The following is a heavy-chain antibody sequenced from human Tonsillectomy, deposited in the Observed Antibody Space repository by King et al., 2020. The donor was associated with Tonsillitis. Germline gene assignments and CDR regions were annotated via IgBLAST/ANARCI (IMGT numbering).Heavy chain of an antibody. J-gene: IGHJ4*02. CDR1: GFTFSNYG. V-gene: IGHV3-33*08. CDR2: IWYDGSNK. CDR3: ARDPGYSSGWLDYFDY. D-gene: IGHD6-19*01. Sequence: QLVQSGGGVVQPGRSLRLSCAASGFTFSNYGVHWVRQAPGKGLEWVALIWYDGSNKYYADSVKGRFTISRDNSKNTLYLQMNSLRAEDTAVYFCARDPGYSSGWLDYFDYWGQGTLVTVSS.